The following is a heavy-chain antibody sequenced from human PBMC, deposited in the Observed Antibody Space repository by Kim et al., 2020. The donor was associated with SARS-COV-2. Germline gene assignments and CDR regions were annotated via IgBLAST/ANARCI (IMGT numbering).Heavy chain of an antibody. Sequence: STYYNPSLKSRVTISVDTSKNQFSLKLSSVTAADTAVYYCATSRGSYNDYWGQGTLVTVSS. CDR3: ATSRGSYNDY. V-gene: IGHV4-39*07. D-gene: IGHD1-20*01. CDR2: ST. J-gene: IGHJ4*02.